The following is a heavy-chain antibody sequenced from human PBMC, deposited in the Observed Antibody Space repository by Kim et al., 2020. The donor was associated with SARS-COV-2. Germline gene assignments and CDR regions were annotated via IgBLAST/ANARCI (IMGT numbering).Heavy chain of an antibody. V-gene: IGHV3-30*03. D-gene: IGHD3-3*01. J-gene: IGHJ4*02. CDR2: ISYDGSNK. Sequence: WGSLRLSCAASGFTFSSYGMHWVRQAPGKGLEWVAVISYDGSNKYYADSVKGRFTISRDNSKNTLYLQMNSLRAEDTAVYYCATAMSAYWGQGTLFTASS. CDR3: ATAMSAY. CDR1: GFTFSSYG.